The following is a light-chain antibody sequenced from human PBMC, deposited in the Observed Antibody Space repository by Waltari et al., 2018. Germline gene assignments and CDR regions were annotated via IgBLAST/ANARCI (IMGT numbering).Light chain of an antibody. Sequence: DIVLTQSPGTLSLSLGDRATVSCRASQGVSRALAWYQQKPGQAPRLLIYGASTRATGIPDRFSGSGSGTDFSLTISRLEPDDFAVYYCQHYLRLPVTFGQGTTVEI. CDR1: QGVSRA. V-gene: IGKV3-20*01. J-gene: IGKJ1*01. CDR3: QHYLRLPVT. CDR2: GAS.